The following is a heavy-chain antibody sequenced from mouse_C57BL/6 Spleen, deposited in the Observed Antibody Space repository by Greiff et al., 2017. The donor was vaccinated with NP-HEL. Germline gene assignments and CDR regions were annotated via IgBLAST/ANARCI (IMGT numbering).Heavy chain of an antibody. CDR3: ARQDSSGPFAY. Sequence: QVQLQQPGAELVKPGASVKLSCKASGYTFTSYWMQWVKQRPGQGLEWIGEIDPSDSYTNYNQKFKGKATLTVDTSSSPAYMQLSSLTSEDSAVYYCARQDSSGPFAYWGQGTLVTVSA. J-gene: IGHJ3*01. CDR2: IDPSDSYT. V-gene: IGHV1-50*01. CDR1: GYTFTSYW. D-gene: IGHD3-2*02.